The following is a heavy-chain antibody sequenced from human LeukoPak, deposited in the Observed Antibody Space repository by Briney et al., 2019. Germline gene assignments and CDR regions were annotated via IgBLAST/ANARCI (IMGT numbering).Heavy chain of an antibody. Sequence: GGSLRLSCAASGFTFSSYGMHWVRQAPGKGLEWVANIKQDGSEKYYVDSVKGRFTISRDNAKNSLYLQMNSLRAEDTAVYYCARVYNCGGDCAEYFQHWGRGTLVTVSS. D-gene: IGHD2-21*02. CDR1: GFTFSSYG. V-gene: IGHV3-7*01. CDR3: ARVYNCGGDCAEYFQH. J-gene: IGHJ1*01. CDR2: IKQDGSEK.